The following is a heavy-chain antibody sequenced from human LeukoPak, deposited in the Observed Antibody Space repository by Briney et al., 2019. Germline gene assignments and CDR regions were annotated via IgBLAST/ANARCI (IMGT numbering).Heavy chain of an antibody. V-gene: IGHV1-18*01. J-gene: IGHJ4*02. CDR1: GYTFISYG. CDR2: IFTYNGDT. D-gene: IGHD1-1*01. Sequence: ASVKVSCKASGYTFISYGISWVRQAPGQGLEWVGWIFTYNGDTKYEKKFQGRVTMTTDSSTNTVYLELRSLRSDDTAVYYCARGKEREAFDFWGQGTLVTASS. CDR3: ARGKEREAFDF.